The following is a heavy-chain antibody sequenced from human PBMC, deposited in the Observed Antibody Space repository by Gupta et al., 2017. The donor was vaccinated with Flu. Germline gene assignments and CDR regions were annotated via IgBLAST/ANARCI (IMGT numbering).Heavy chain of an antibody. CDR2: IYHTGDT. V-gene: IGHV4-38-2*02. CDR3: ARITGYYSYYFDY. D-gene: IGHD3-9*01. Sequence: QVQLQESGPGLVKPSETLSLTCTVSNHSITSRDYWAWIRQPPGKALEWNGTIYHTGDTYYKASLQSRVTISVDTSNNQFSLSLSSVTAADTAVYYCARITGYYSYYFDYWGQGTLVTVSS. CDR1: NHSITSRDY. J-gene: IGHJ4*02.